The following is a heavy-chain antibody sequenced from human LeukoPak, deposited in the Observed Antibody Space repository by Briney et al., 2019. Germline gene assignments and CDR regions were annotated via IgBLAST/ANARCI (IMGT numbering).Heavy chain of an antibody. CDR3: ARHQFRRYYYESSGSAFDI. J-gene: IGHJ3*02. CDR2: IYYSGNT. V-gene: IGHV4-31*03. Sequence: SQTLTLTCSLSGASISSGGYWWTRIRQHPVKGLEWIGYIYYSGNTYYNPSLKSRVSISVDTSENQFSLRLTSVTAADTAVYYCARHQFRRYYYESSGSAFDIWGQGTMVTVSS. D-gene: IGHD3-22*01. CDR1: GASISSGGYW.